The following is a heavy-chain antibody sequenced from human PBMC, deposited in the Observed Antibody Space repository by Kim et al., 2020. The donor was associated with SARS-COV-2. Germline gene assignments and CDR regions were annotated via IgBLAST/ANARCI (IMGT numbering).Heavy chain of an antibody. J-gene: IGHJ2*01. CDR2: IYTSGST. D-gene: IGHD6-13*01. Sequence: SETLSLTCTVSGGSISSYYWSWIRQPAGKGLEWIGRIYTSGSTNYNPSLKSRVTMSVDTSKNQFSLKLSSVTAADTAVYYCARVPYSSSWAYWYFDLWGRRTVVTVSS. CDR1: GGSISSYY. V-gene: IGHV4-4*07. CDR3: ARVPYSSSWAYWYFDL.